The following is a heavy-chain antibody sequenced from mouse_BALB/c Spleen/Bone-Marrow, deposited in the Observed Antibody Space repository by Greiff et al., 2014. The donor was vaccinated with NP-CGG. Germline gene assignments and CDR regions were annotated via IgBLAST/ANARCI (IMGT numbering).Heavy chain of an antibody. CDR1: GYTFTDHA. J-gene: IGHJ4*01. CDR2: ISGYYGDA. Sequence: QVQLQQSGAKLVRPGVSVKISCKGSGYTFTDHAMHWMKRSHAKSLEWIGLISGYYGDAIYNQKFKGKATMTVDKSSSTAYMELARLTSEHSAIYYCARSGKVRNAMDYWGQGTSVTVSS. V-gene: IGHV1S137*01. D-gene: IGHD2-14*01. CDR3: ARSGKVRNAMDY.